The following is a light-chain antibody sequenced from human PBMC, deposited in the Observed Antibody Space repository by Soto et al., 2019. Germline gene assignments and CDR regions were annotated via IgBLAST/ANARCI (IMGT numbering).Light chain of an antibody. J-gene: IGKJ1*01. V-gene: IGKV3-15*01. CDR2: GAS. CDR1: QSVNSD. Sequence: EIVMTQSPATLSVSPGERATLSCRASQSVNSDLAWYQHKPGQAPRLLIYGASTRATGIPARFSGSGSGTEFTLTISSLQSEYFAVYYCQQYKLWWTFGQGTRVEIK. CDR3: QQYKLWWT.